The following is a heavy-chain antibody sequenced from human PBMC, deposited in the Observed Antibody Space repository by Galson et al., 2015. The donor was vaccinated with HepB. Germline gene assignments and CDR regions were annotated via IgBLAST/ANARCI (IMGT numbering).Heavy chain of an antibody. V-gene: IGHV2-5*02. D-gene: IGHD3-9*01. J-gene: IGHJ3*02. CDR1: GFSLSTSGVG. CDR2: IYWDDDK. Sequence: PALVKPTQTLTLTCAFSGFSLSTSGVGVGWIRQPPGKALEWLALIYWDDDKRYSPSLKSRLTITKDTSKNQVVLTMTNMDPVDTATYYCAHSNSDILASDAFDIWGQGTMVTVSS. CDR3: AHSNSDILASDAFDI.